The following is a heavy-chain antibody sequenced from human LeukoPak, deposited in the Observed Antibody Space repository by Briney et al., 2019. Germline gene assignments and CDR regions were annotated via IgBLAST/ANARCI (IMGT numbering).Heavy chain of an antibody. CDR2: INQDGSAK. D-gene: IGHD5-12*01. CDR3: ARDSGYNAFDY. V-gene: IGHV3-7*05. CDR1: GFLFSNSW. J-gene: IGHJ4*02. Sequence: GGSLRLSCADSGFLFSNSWMAWVRQAPGRGLEWLANINQDGSAKTCVDSVRGRFTISRDNAKNSLYLQMNSLRAEDTAMYYCARDSGYNAFDYWGQGTLVTVSS.